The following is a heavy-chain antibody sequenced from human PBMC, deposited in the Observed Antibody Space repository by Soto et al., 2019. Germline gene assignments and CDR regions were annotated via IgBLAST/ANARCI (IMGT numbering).Heavy chain of an antibody. CDR2: IYYSGST. D-gene: IGHD3-10*01. Sequence: SETLSLTCTVSGGSISSGGYYWSWIRQHPGKGLEWIGYIYYSGSTYYNPSLKSRVTISVDTSKNQFSLKLSSVTAADTAVYYCARQRSYYYGSRYYFDYWGQGTLVTVSP. J-gene: IGHJ4*02. CDR3: ARQRSYYYGSRYYFDY. CDR1: GGSISSGGYY. V-gene: IGHV4-31*03.